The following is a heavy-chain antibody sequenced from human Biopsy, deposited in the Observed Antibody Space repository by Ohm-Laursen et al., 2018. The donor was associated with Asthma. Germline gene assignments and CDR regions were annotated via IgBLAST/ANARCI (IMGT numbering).Heavy chain of an antibody. D-gene: IGHD2-2*01. CDR1: GGTFNTYV. CDR3: ARKAGSCISRTCYSLDF. CDR2: INSVFGTT. V-gene: IGHV1-69*13. Sequence: SVKVSCKSLGGTFNTYVIGWVRQAPGQGLEWMGGINSVFGTTTYPQKFQDRVTITVDDSTSTVYMELGSLRSEDTAVYYCARKAGSCISRTCYSLDFWGQGTLVTVSS. J-gene: IGHJ4*02.